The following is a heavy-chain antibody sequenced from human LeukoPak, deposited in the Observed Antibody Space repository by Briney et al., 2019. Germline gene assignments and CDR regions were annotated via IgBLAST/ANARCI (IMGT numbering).Heavy chain of an antibody. CDR2: IYPGDSDT. CDR1: GYSFTSYW. CDR3: ARRDPKGYDAFDI. V-gene: IGHV5-51*01. Sequence: GESLKISCKGSGYSFTSYWIGWVRHMPGKGLERMGIIYPGDSDTRYSPSFQGQVTISADKSISTAYLQWSSLKASDTAMYYCARRDPKGYDAFDIWGQGTMVTVSS. J-gene: IGHJ3*02. D-gene: IGHD5-12*01.